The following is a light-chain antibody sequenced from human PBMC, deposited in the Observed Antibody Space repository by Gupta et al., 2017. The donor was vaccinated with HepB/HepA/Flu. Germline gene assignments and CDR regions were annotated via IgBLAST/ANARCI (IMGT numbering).Light chain of an antibody. Sequence: DIQMTQSPSSLSASVGDRVTITCRASQSISSYLNWYQQKPGKAPKLLIYAASRLQSGVPSRFSGSGSGTDFTLTISRLQPEDFANYYCQQRDSTPWTFGQGTKVEIK. V-gene: IGKV1-39*01. CDR2: AAS. CDR1: QSISSY. J-gene: IGKJ1*01. CDR3: QQRDSTPWT.